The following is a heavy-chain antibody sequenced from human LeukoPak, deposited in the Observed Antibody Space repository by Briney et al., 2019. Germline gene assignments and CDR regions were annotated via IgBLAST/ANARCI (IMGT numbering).Heavy chain of an antibody. Sequence: GGSLRLSCAASGFTVSSNYMSWVRLAPGKGLEWVSVIYSGDITYYADSVKGRFTISRDNSKNTLYLQMNSLRAEDTAVYYCARGATTTVTTDYWGQGTLVTVSS. J-gene: IGHJ4*02. CDR2: IYSGDIT. CDR3: ARGATTTVTTDY. V-gene: IGHV3-66*01. D-gene: IGHD4-17*01. CDR1: GFTVSSNY.